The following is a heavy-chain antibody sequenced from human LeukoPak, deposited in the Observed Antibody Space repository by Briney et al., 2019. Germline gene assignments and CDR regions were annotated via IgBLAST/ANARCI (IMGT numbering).Heavy chain of an antibody. J-gene: IGHJ6*04. CDR2: IGTAGDT. CDR1: GFTFSSYD. V-gene: IGHV3-13*01. CDR3: AELGITMIGGV. Sequence: GGSLRLSCAASGFTFSSYDMHWVRQPTGKGLEWVSAIGTAGDTYYSHSVKGRFTISRDNAKNSLYLQMNSLRAEDTAVYYCAELGITMIGGVWGKGTTVTISS. D-gene: IGHD3-10*02.